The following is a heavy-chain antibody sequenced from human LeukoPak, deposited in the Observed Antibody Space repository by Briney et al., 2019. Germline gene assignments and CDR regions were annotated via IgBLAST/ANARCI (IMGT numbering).Heavy chain of an antibody. CDR3: ASQGREWLRPLSDYYYGMDV. D-gene: IGHD5-12*01. CDR2: IDPSDSYT. V-gene: IGHV5-10-1*01. J-gene: IGHJ6*02. CDR1: GYSFTSYW. Sequence: GESLKISCKGSGYSFTSYWISWVRQMPGKGVEWMGSIDPSDSYTNYSPSLQGHVTISADKSISTAYLQWSSLKASDTAMYYCASQGREWLRPLSDYYYGMDVWGPGTTVTVSS.